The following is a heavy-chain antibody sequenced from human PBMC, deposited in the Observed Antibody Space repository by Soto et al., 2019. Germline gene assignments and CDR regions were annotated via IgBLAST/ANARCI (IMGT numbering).Heavy chain of an antibody. CDR1: GFSLTANGVA. CDR3: AQQKQTGYRLFDY. D-gene: IGHD5-12*01. V-gene: IGHV2-5*02. Sequence: QITLKESGPTLVKPTQTLTLTCTVSGFSLTANGVAVGWIRQPPGKALEWLAIFYWDDDRRYTPSLPARLTIKKDTSRNQVVLTMTNVDPVDAGPYFCAQQKQTGYRLFDYWGRGTLVTVAS. CDR2: FYWDDDR. J-gene: IGHJ4*02.